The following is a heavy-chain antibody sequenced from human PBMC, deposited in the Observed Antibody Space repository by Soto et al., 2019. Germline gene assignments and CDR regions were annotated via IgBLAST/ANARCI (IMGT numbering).Heavy chain of an antibody. CDR1: GFSVSNYW. Sequence: PXASLGLSCAASGFSVSNYWMNWVRQAPGKGLVWVSHIKGDGTTSYADSVEGRFTVSRDDAKNTFYLQMNGLGAEDTAVYYCAKDRGEEGLKFLEWFGGMDVWGHGTTVTVSS. D-gene: IGHD3-3*01. CDR2: IKGDGTT. CDR3: AKDRGEEGLKFLEWFGGMDV. J-gene: IGHJ6*02. V-gene: IGHV3-74*01.